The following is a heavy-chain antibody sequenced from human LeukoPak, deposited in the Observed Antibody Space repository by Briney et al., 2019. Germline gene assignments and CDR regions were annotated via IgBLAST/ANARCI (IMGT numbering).Heavy chain of an antibody. CDR2: INHSGST. CDR1: GGSFSGHY. CDR3: ARGPLGYSSSWYGY. V-gene: IGHV4-34*01. D-gene: IGHD6-13*01. J-gene: IGHJ4*02. Sequence: SETLSLTCAVYGGSFSGHYWSWIRQPPGKGLEWIGEINHSGSTNYNPSLKSRVTISVDTSKNQFSLKLSSVTAADTAVYYCARGPLGYSSSWYGYWGQGTLVTVSS.